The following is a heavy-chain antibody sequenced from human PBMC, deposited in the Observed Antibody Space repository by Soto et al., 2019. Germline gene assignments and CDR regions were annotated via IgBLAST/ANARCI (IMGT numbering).Heavy chain of an antibody. D-gene: IGHD1-26*01. Sequence: PSETLSLTCTVSGGSISSYYWSWIRQPAGKGLEWIGRIYTSGSTNYNPSLKSRVTMSVDTSKNQFSLKLSSVTAADTAVYYCARDLPHASSYYYYYGMDVWGQGTTVTVSS. CDR3: ARDLPHASSYYYYYGMDV. J-gene: IGHJ6*02. CDR1: GGSISSYY. V-gene: IGHV4-4*07. CDR2: IYTSGST.